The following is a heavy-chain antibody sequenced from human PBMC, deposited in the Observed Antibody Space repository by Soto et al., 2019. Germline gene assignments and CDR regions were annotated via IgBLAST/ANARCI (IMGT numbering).Heavy chain of an antibody. Sequence: GESLKISCQCSGYTFSNFCIGWVLQLPGKGLEWMGIIYPGDHETRYSPSFHGKVTISADKSINTAYLQWNSLEASDTAFYFCARSPRSSPYFDYWGQGALVTVSS. CDR3: ARSPRSSPYFDY. V-gene: IGHV5-51*01. CDR1: GYTFSNFC. D-gene: IGHD6-13*01. J-gene: IGHJ4*02. CDR2: IYPGDHET.